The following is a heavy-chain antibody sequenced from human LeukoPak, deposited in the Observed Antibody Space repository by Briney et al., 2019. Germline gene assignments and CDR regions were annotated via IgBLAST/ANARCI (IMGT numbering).Heavy chain of an antibody. V-gene: IGHV4-38-2*01. CDR3: ARRDSYIAAAMQFDP. CDR2: ISHSGST. Sequence: PSETLSLTCAVSGYSINSAYYWGWIRQPPGKGLEWIGTISHSGSTYYNPSLKSRVTISIDTSKNQFSLKLNSVTAADTAVYYCARRDSYIAAAMQFDPWGQGTLVTVPS. D-gene: IGHD6-13*01. CDR1: GYSINSAYY. J-gene: IGHJ5*02.